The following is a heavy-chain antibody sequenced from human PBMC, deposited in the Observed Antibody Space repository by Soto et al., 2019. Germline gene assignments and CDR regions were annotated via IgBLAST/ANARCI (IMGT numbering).Heavy chain of an antibody. Sequence: QVQLQESGPGLMKPSETLSLTCTVSGGSISSYYWSWIRQPPGKGLEWIGYIYYSGSTNYNPSLKSRVTISVDTSKNQFSLKLSSVTAADTAVYYCARRTYCSGGSCYPGTDAFDIWGHGTMVTVSS. CDR1: GGSISSYY. V-gene: IGHV4-59*08. CDR2: IYYSGST. D-gene: IGHD2-15*01. CDR3: ARRTYCSGGSCYPGTDAFDI. J-gene: IGHJ3*02.